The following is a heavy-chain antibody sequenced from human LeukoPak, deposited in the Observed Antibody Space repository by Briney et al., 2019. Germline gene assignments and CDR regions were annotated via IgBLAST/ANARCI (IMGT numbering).Heavy chain of an antibody. CDR3: ARDRAAVGSHNWFDP. D-gene: IGHD6-13*01. CDR1: GFTLIDYY. J-gene: IGHJ5*02. V-gene: IGHV1-2*02. Sequence: ASVKVSCKASGFTLIDYYIHWVRQAPGQGLEWMGWIHAKSGVTSYAQKSQDRVIMTRDTSISTAYMELSSLRSDDTAVYYCARDRAAVGSHNWFDPWGQGTLVTVSS. CDR2: IHAKSGVT.